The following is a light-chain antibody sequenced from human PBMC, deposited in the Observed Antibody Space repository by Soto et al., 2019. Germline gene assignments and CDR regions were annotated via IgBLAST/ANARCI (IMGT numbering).Light chain of an antibody. Sequence: EIVMTQSPATLSVSPGERATLSCRASQSISSNLAWYQQKPGQVPRLLIYGASSRATGIPARFSGSGSGTEFPLNISSLQAEDFAIYYCQQYNNWPPYTFGQGTKLEIK. V-gene: IGKV3-15*01. J-gene: IGKJ2*01. CDR2: GAS. CDR1: QSISSN. CDR3: QQYNNWPPYT.